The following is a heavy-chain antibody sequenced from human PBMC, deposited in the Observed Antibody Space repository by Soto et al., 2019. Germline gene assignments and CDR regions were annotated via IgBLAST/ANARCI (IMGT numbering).Heavy chain of an antibody. CDR1: GGSISSSSYY. CDR2: IYYSGST. D-gene: IGHD1-26*01. Sequence: SETLSLTCTVSGGSISSSSYYWGWIRQPPGKGLEWIGSIYYSGSTYYNPSLKSRVTISVDTSKNQFSLKLSSVTAADTAVYYCARQEWEQSNYYYYGMDVWGQGTTVTVSS. CDR3: ARQEWEQSNYYYYGMDV. V-gene: IGHV4-39*01. J-gene: IGHJ6*02.